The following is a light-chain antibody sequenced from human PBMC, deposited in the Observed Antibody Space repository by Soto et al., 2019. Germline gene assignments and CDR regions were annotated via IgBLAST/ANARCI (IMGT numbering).Light chain of an antibody. CDR1: QNVGGS. V-gene: IGKV3-15*01. CDR3: QQSRT. CDR2: RAS. J-gene: IGKJ2*01. Sequence: VMTQSPATLSVSPGERATLSCRASQNVGGSVAWYQQKPGQAPRLLIYRASTRATGIPARFSGSGSGTGFTLTISSLQSEDFAVYYCQQSRTFAQGTKVDIK.